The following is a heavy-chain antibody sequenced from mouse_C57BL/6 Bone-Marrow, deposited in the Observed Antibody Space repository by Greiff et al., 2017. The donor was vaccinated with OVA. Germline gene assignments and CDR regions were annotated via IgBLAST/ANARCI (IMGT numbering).Heavy chain of an antibody. CDR2: ISSGGSYT. Sequence: EVQLVESGGDLVKPGGSLKLSCAASGFTFSSYGMSWVRQTPDKRLEWVATISSGGSYTYYPDSVKGRFTISRDNAKNTLYLQMSSPKSEDTAMYYCARQRWFAYWGQGTLVTVSA. CDR1: GFTFSSYG. CDR3: ARQRWFAY. J-gene: IGHJ3*01. V-gene: IGHV5-6*01.